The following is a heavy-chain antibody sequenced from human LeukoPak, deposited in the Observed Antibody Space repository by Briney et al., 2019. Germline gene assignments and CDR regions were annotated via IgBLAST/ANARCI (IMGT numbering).Heavy chain of an antibody. CDR2: IIPILGIA. CDR3: ARDRIVGANPDI. V-gene: IGHV1-69*04. D-gene: IGHD1-26*01. CDR1: GGTFSSYA. Sequence: WASVKVSCKASGGTFSSYAISWVRQAPGQGLEWMGRIIPILGIANYAQKFQGRVTITADKSTSTAYMELSSLRSEDTAVYYCARDRIVGANPDIWGQGTMVTVSS. J-gene: IGHJ3*02.